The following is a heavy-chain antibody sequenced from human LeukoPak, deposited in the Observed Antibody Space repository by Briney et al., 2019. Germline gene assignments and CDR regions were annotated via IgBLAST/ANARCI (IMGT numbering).Heavy chain of an antibody. D-gene: IGHD5-18*01. CDR2: ISYDGSNK. CDR3: AKEHSYGPHYYFDY. CDR1: GFTFSSYA. J-gene: IGHJ4*02. V-gene: IGHV3-30-3*01. Sequence: PGGSLRLSCAASGFTFSSYAMHWVRQAPGKGLEWVAVISYDGSNKYYADSVKGRFTISRDNSKNTLYLQMNSLRAEDTAVYYCAKEHSYGPHYYFDYWGQGTLVTVSS.